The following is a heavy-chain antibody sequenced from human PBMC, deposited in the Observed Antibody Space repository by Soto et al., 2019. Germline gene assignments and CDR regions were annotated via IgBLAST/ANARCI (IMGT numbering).Heavy chain of an antibody. J-gene: IGHJ1*01. CDR3: VTELYYRLES. Sequence: GGSLRLSCAGAGISVSTFYMNWVRQAPGKGLEWVSVIYTGDKTSYADSVRGRFTISRDHSKNTLYLQMNSLTAEDTAVYFCVTELYYRLESWGQGT. V-gene: IGHV3-66*01. D-gene: IGHD3-10*01. CDR1: GISVSTFY. CDR2: IYTGDKT.